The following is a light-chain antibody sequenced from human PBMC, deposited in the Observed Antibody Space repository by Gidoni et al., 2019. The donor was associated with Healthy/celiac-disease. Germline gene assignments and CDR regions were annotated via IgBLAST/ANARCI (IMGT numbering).Light chain of an antibody. CDR2: STN. V-gene: IGLV8-61*01. J-gene: IGLJ3*02. Sequence: QPVVTQEPSFSVSPGGTVTLTCGLSSGSVSTSYYPSWYQQTPGQAPPTPIYSTNTRSSGVPDRFSGSILGNKAALTITGAQADDESDYYCVLYMGSGTWVFGGGTKLTVL. CDR3: VLYMGSGTWV. CDR1: SGSVSTSYY.